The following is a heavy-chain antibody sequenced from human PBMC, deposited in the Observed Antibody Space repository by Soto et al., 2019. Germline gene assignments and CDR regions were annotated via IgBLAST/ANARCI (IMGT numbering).Heavy chain of an antibody. V-gene: IGHV3-30-3*01. Sequence: QVQLVESGGGVVQPGRSLRLSCAESGFTFSSYAMHWVRQAPGKGLEWVAVISYDGSNKYYTDSVKGRFTISRDNSKNTLYLQMISLRAEDTAVYYCARGPSSLTRFDYWGQGTLVTVSS. CDR3: ARGPSSLTRFDY. CDR1: GFTFSSYA. CDR2: ISYDGSNK. J-gene: IGHJ4*02. D-gene: IGHD2-2*01.